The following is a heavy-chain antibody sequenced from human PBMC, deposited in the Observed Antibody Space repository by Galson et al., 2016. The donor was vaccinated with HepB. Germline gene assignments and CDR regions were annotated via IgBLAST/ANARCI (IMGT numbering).Heavy chain of an antibody. CDR3: ARVPPVGSAFCFVI. Sequence: SLRLSCAASGFTFSAYALNWVRQAPGKGLEWVSNLTSTGGRTYYADSVKGRFTISRDNSKNTLYLHMSNLRADDTALYFCARVPPVGSAFCFVICGAGRTVIVSS. CDR1: GFTFSAYA. D-gene: IGHD2-15*01. V-gene: IGHV3-23*01. CDR2: LTSTGGRT. J-gene: IGHJ3*02.